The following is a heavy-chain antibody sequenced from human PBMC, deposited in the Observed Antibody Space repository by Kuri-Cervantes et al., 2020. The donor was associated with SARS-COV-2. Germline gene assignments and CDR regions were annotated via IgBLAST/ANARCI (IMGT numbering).Heavy chain of an antibody. V-gene: IGHV3-23*01. D-gene: IGHD1-7*01. CDR2: ISGSGGST. CDR1: GFTFSSYA. CDR3: AGTTSGLAY. Sequence: GESLKISCAASGFTFSSYAMSWVRQAPGKGLEWVSAISGSGGSTYCADSVKGRFTISRDNSKNTLYLQMNSLRAEDTAVYYCAGTTSGLAYWGQGTLVTVSS. J-gene: IGHJ4*02.